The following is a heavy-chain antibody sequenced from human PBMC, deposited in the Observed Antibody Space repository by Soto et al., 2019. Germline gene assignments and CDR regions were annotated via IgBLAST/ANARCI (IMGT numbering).Heavy chain of an antibody. J-gene: IGHJ6*03. V-gene: IGHV3-11*01. CDR2: ISSSGSTI. D-gene: IGHD6-6*01. CDR1: GVTFSDYY. CDR3: CSSRYYYYYMGV. Sequence: QVQLVESGGGLVKPGGSLRLSCVVSGVTFSDYYMSWIRQAPGKGLEYISYISSSGSTINYADSVKGRFTISRDNAKNSLYLQMNSLRAEDTAVYYCCSSRYYYYYMGVWGKGTTVTVSS.